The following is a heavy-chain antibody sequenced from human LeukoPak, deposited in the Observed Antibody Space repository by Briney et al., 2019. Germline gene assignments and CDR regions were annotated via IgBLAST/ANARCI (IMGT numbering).Heavy chain of an antibody. CDR1: GYTFTSYD. Sequence: ASVKVSCKASGYTFTSYDINWVRQAPGQRLEWMGWINAGNGNTKYSQKFQGRVTISRDTSASTAYMELSSLRSEDTAVYYCARESGYDKMMDVWGQGTSVTVSS. CDR2: INAGNGNT. J-gene: IGHJ6*02. V-gene: IGHV1-3*01. CDR3: ARESGYDKMMDV. D-gene: IGHD5-12*01.